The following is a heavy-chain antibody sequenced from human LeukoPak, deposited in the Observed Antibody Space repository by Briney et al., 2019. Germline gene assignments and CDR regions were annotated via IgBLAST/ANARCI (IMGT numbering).Heavy chain of an antibody. CDR1: GFTFDDYA. CDR3: AKDLRGEGGY. Sequence: PGRSLRLSCAASGFTFDDYAMHWVRQAPGKGLEWVSGISWNSGSIGYADSVKGRFTISRDNAKNSLYLQMNSLRAEDTALYYCAKDLRGEGGYWGQGTLVTVSS. D-gene: IGHD2-21*01. CDR2: ISWNSGSI. V-gene: IGHV3-9*01. J-gene: IGHJ4*02.